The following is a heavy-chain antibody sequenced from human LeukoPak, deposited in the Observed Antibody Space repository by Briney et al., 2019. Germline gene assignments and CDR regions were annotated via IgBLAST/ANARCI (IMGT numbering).Heavy chain of an antibody. Sequence: SETLSLTCTVSGGSISSSIYHWGWIRQPPGKGLEWIAYIYYTGNTYYNPSLKSRATISVGTSKSQFSLKLRSVTAADTAVYYCVASKSDSHDPWGQGTLVTVSS. J-gene: IGHJ5*02. CDR1: GGSISSSIYH. CDR3: VASKSDSHDP. V-gene: IGHV4-39*01. D-gene: IGHD2-21*02. CDR2: IYYTGNT.